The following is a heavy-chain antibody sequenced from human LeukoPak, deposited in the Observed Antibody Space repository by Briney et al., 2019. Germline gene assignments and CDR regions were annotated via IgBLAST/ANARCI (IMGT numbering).Heavy chain of an antibody. Sequence: SETLSLTCAVYGGSFSGYYWSWIRQPPGKGLEWIGEINHSGSTNYNPSLKSRVTISVDTSKNQFSLKLSSVTAADTAVYYCARGSEGGYSSSWYVEFFDYWGQGTLVTVSS. CDR2: INHSGST. D-gene: IGHD6-13*01. J-gene: IGHJ4*02. CDR3: ARGSEGGYSSSWYVEFFDY. CDR1: GGSFSGYY. V-gene: IGHV4-34*01.